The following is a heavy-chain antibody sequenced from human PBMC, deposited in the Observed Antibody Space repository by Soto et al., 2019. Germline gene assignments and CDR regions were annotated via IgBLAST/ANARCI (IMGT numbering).Heavy chain of an antibody. CDR2: IYYSGTT. D-gene: IGHD3-10*01. CDR1: GVSMSSSSYF. Sequence: QLQLQESGPGLVKPSETLSLTCTVSGVSMSSSSYFWAWIRQPPGKGLEWIGSIYYSGTTYYDPSLKSRVALSVDTSENQFSLNLGSVTAADTAVYYCARHLVSRITMVWGWFDPWGQGTLVTVSS. V-gene: IGHV4-39*01. J-gene: IGHJ5*02. CDR3: ARHLVSRITMVWGWFDP.